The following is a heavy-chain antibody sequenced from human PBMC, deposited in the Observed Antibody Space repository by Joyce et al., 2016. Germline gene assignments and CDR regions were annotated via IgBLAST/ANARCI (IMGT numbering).Heavy chain of an antibody. CDR2: IYPDDSDT. Sequence: EVQLVQSGAEVKKPGESLKISCKGSGYSFTTYWIAWVRQMPGKGLEWMGIIYPDDSDTKYSPSFQGQVTISADKSTSTAYRQWSGLKASDTAMYYCAGGSTGTPDYYYGMDVWGQGTTVTVSS. V-gene: IGHV5-51*01. J-gene: IGHJ6*02. CDR1: GYSFTTYW. D-gene: IGHD1-1*01. CDR3: AGGSTGTPDYYYGMDV.